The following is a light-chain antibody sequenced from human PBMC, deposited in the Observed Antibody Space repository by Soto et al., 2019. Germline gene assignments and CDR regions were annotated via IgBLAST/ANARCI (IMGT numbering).Light chain of an antibody. CDR1: SSDVGSYNY. V-gene: IGLV2-14*01. J-gene: IGLJ1*01. CDR3: SSYRRSSTYV. Sequence: QSALTQPASVSGSPGQSITLSCTGTSSDVGSYNYVSWHQQQPGQAPKHMIYEVTNRASGVPDRFSASKSGNTASLTISGLQAGDEADYYCSSYRRSSTYVFGNGTKLTVL. CDR2: EVT.